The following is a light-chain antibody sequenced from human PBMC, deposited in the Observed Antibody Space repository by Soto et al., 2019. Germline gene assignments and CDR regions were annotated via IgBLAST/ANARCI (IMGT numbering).Light chain of an antibody. J-gene: IGLJ2*01. CDR2: YDS. CDR1: NIGSKS. CDR3: QVWDSSSDHVV. Sequence: VLTQPPSVSVAPGKTARITCGGTNIGSKSVHWYQQKPGQAPVLVIYYDSDRPSGIPERFSGSNSGNTATLTISRVEAGDEADYYCQVWDSSSDHVVFGGRTKLTVL. V-gene: IGLV3-21*04.